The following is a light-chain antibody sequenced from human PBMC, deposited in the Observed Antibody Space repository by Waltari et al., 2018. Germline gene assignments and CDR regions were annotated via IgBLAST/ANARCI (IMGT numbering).Light chain of an antibody. CDR1: GSDVGGYNY. CDR2: EVS. CDR3: CSYAGDYSWI. V-gene: IGLV2-11*02. J-gene: IGLJ2*01. Sequence: QSALPQPRSVSGSPGPSVTLSCTGAGSDVGGYNYVSWYQQHPGKAPKLMLDEVSKRPSGVPDRFSGSKSGNTASLTISGLQAEDEADYYCCSYAGDYSWIFGGGTKVTVL.